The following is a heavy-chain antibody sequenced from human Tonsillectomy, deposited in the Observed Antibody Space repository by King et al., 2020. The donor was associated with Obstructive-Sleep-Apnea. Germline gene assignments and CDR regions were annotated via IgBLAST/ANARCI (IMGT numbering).Heavy chain of an antibody. J-gene: IGHJ4*02. CDR2: IYYSGST. V-gene: IGHV4-39*07. CDR1: GGSIGSSYYY. Sequence: QLQESGPGLVKPSETLSLTCTVSGGSIGSSYYYWGWIRQPPGKGLEWIGGIYYSGSTYYNPSLKSRVTISVDTSKNQFFLQLSSVTAADTAVYYCARDPQGNYRFPFDFWGQGTLVTVSS. CDR3: ARDPQGNYRFPFDF. D-gene: IGHD3-16*02.